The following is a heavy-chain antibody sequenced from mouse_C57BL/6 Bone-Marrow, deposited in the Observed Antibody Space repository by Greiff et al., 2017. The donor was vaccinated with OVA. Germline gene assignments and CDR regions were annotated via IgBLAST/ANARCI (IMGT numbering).Heavy chain of an antibody. V-gene: IGHV14-4*01. CDR3: TSLWLRRGGY. D-gene: IGHD2-2*01. Sequence: QSGAELVRPGASVKLSCTASGFNIKDDYMHWVKQRPEQGLEWIGWIDPENGDTEYASKFQGKATITADTSSTTAYLQLSSLTSEDTAVYYCTSLWLRRGGYWGQGTTLTVSS. J-gene: IGHJ2*01. CDR2: IDPENGDT. CDR1: GFNIKDDY.